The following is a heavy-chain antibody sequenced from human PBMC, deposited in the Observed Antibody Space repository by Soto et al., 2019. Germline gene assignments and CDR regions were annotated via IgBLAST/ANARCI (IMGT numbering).Heavy chain of an antibody. Sequence: SETLALTCSVSGGSISSYYWHWIRQPAGKGLERIGRIYSSGSTDYNSSPRNRVTMSVDTSKNQFSLRLSSVTAADTAVYYCARGPKYCSGRTCYVTYFDHWGQGTLVTGSS. D-gene: IGHD2-15*01. CDR3: ARGPKYCSGRTCYVTYFDH. J-gene: IGHJ4*02. V-gene: IGHV4-4*07. CDR2: IYSSGST. CDR1: GGSISSYY.